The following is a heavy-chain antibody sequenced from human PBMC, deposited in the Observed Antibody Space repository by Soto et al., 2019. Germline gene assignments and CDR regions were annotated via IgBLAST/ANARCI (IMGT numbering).Heavy chain of an antibody. V-gene: IGHV1-18*01. J-gene: IGHJ4*02. CDR1: GYTFSSYG. CDR3: AREWDNKSEHSSGWYDDF. CDR2: ISGYSGHT. D-gene: IGHD6-19*01. Sequence: ASVKVSCKASGYTFSSYGINWVRQAPGQGLEWMGWISGYSGHTYYAQKFQGRVTMTTDTSTNTVYMELRSLRSDDTAVYYCAREWDNKSEHSSGWYDDFWGQGTLVTVSS.